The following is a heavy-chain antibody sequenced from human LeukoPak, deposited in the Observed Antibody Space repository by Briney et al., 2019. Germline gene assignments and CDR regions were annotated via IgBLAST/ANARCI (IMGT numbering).Heavy chain of an antibody. Sequence: GGSLRLSCAASGFTFSSYWMHWVRQAPGKGLEWVGFIRSKAYGGTTEYAASVKGRFTISRDDSKSIAYLQMNSLKTEDTAVYYCTRDELRGYSYGYVDYWGQGTLVTVSS. CDR2: IRSKAYGGTT. V-gene: IGHV3-49*04. CDR3: TRDELRGYSYGYVDY. D-gene: IGHD5-18*01. J-gene: IGHJ4*02. CDR1: GFTFSSYW.